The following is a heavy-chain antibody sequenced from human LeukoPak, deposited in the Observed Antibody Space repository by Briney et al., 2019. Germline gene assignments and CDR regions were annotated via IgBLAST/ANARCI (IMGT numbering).Heavy chain of an antibody. D-gene: IGHD3-16*01. Sequence: GGSLRVSCAASGSTFSSYWMHWVRQAPGKGLVGVSRINDDGRSTSYADSVKGRFTISRDNAKNTLYLQMNSLRAEDTAVYYCARVRWGGLYYFDYWGQGTLVTVSS. CDR2: INDDGRST. V-gene: IGHV3-74*01. CDR1: GSTFSSYW. J-gene: IGHJ4*02. CDR3: ARVRWGGLYYFDY.